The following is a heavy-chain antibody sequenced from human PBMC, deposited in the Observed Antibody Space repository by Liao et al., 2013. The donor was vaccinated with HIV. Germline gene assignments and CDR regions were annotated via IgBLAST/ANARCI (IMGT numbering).Heavy chain of an antibody. D-gene: IGHD6-6*01. CDR3: ASSGHGIRRIAARSYLDY. Sequence: QVQLQESGPGLVKPSQTLSLTCTVSGGSISSGSYYWSWIRQPAGKGLEWIGRIYTSGSTNYNPSLKSRVTISVDTSKNQFSLKLSSVTAADTAVYYCASSGHGIRRIAARSYLDYWAEGTRGHRLL. V-gene: IGHV4-61*02. J-gene: IGHJ4*02. CDR2: IYTSGST. CDR1: GGSISSGSYY.